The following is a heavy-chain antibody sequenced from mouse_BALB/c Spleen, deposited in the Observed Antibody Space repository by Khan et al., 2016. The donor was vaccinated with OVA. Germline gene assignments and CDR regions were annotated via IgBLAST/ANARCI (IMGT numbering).Heavy chain of an antibody. CDR1: GYSITSDYA. CDR3: ASDGSSYNYAMDY. CDR2: ISSSGST. J-gene: IGHJ4*01. D-gene: IGHD2-3*01. V-gene: IGHV3-2*02. Sequence: EVQLQESGPGLVKPSQSLSLTCTVTGYSITSDYAWNWIRQFPGNKLEWMGYISSSGSTNYNPALKSRISITRDTSKNQFFLQLNSVTTEDTATYYCASDGSSYNYAMDYWGQGTSVTVSS.